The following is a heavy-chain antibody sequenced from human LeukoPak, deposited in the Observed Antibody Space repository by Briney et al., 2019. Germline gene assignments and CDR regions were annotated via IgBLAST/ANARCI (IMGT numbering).Heavy chain of an antibody. CDR2: IYYSGST. D-gene: IGHD4-17*01. CDR1: GGTISSYY. Sequence: SETLSLTCTVSGGTISSYYWSWIRQPPGKGLEWIGYIYYSGSTNYNPSLKSRVTISVDTSKNQFSLKLSSVTAADTAVYYCAIIEVDDYGDYNPPNPYWYFDLWGRGTLVTVSS. V-gene: IGHV4-59*01. J-gene: IGHJ2*01. CDR3: AIIEVDDYGDYNPPNPYWYFDL.